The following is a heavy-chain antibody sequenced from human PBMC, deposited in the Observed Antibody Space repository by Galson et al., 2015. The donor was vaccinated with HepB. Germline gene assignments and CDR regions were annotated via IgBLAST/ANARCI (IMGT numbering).Heavy chain of an antibody. J-gene: IGHJ4*02. D-gene: IGHD5-18*01. CDR3: ASGQEYSHGFPYYFTH. Sequence: PGKGLEWIGYINPSESSYQSPALKNRVTMSIDRSKNQCILRLTSVTAADTAVYYCASGQEYSHGFPYYFTHWGQGMLVTVSS. CDR2: INPSESS. V-gene: IGHV4-30-2*01.